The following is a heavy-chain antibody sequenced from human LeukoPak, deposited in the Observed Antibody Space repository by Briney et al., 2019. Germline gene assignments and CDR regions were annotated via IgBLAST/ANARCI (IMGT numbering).Heavy chain of an antibody. J-gene: IGHJ5*02. CDR1: GFTVSSNY. CDR2: IYSGGST. V-gene: IGHV3-53*01. CDR3: ARTWFGESHNWFDP. D-gene: IGHD3-10*01. Sequence: PGGSLRLSCAASGFTVSSNYMSWVRQAPGKGLEWVSVIYSGGSTYYADSVKGRSTISRDNSKNTLYLQMNSLRAEDTAVYYCARTWFGESHNWFDPWGQGTLVTVSS.